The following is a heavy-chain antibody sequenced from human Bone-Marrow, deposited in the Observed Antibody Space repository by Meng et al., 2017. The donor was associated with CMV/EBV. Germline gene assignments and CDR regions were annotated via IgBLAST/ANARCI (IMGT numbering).Heavy chain of an antibody. Sequence: SETLSLTCTVSGGSVSSGSYYWSWIRQPPGKGLEWIGYIHYSGSTNYNPSLKSLVTISVDTSKNQFSLKLSSVTAADTAVYYCARTKESSSSFAGRWFDPWGQGTLVTVSS. CDR2: IHYSGST. V-gene: IGHV4-61*01. CDR3: ARTKESSSSFAGRWFDP. CDR1: GGSVSSGSYY. D-gene: IGHD6-6*01. J-gene: IGHJ5*02.